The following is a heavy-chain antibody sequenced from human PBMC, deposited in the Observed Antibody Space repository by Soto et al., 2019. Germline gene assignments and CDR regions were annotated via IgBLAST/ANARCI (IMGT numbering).Heavy chain of an antibody. CDR3: ARDPRCSGISCFTWDYYYYGLDV. V-gene: IGHV3-30-3*01. CDR2: ISYDGSNE. J-gene: IGHJ6*02. Sequence: QVQLVETGGDVVQPGRSLRVACAASGFTFSSHAMHWVRQAPGKGLEWVALISYDGSNEYYADSVKGRFTISRDNSKNVRYLQMNSLRAEDTAVYYCARDPRCSGISCFTWDYYYYGLDVWGQGTTVTVS. D-gene: IGHD2-2*02. CDR1: GFTFSSHA.